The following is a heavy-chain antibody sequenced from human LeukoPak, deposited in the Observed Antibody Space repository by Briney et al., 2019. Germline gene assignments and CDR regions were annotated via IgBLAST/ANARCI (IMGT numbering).Heavy chain of an antibody. CDR2: VYSRRGTT. CDR3: ARESTSGLPAVGFDS. Sequence: PSETLPLTCAVSGFSIGSDYYWGWIRQPPGKGLEWIGSVYSRRGTTFYSPSLKSRVTISLDTSQNQFSLKLTSVTAADTAVYYCARESTSGLPAVGFDSWGQGTLVTVSS. CDR1: GFSIGSDYY. V-gene: IGHV4-38-2*02. J-gene: IGHJ4*02. D-gene: IGHD3-10*01.